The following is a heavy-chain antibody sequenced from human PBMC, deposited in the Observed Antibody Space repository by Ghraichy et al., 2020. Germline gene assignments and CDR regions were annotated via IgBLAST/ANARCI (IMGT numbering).Heavy chain of an antibody. J-gene: IGHJ6*03. Sequence: GESLNISCKGSGYSFTNYWIGWVRQMPGKGLELIGIVYPGDTDAKYSPSFQGQVTISADRSITTAYLQWSSLKASDTAMYYCAKLYGDYALPTGYYYYYMHAWGKGTSVTVSS. V-gene: IGHV5-51*01. CDR2: VYPGDTDA. CDR3: AKLYGDYALPTGYYYYYMHA. D-gene: IGHD4-17*01. CDR1: GYSFTNYW.